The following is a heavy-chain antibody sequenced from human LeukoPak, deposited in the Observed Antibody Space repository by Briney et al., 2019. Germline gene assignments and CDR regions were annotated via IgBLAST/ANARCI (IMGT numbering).Heavy chain of an antibody. CDR3: GRNDILTGPSRFDP. V-gene: IGHV3-23*01. CDR1: GFTFSSYA. D-gene: IGHD3-9*01. CDR2: ISGSGGST. Sequence: GASLRLSCAASGFTFSSYAMSWVRQAPGKGLEWVSAISGSGGSTYYADSVKGRFTISRDNSKNTLYLQMNSLRAEDTAVYYCGRNDILTGPSRFDPWGQGTLVTVSS. J-gene: IGHJ5*02.